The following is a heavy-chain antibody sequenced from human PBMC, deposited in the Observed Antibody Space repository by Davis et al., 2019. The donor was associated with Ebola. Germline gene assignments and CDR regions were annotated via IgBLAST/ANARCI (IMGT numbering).Heavy chain of an antibody. V-gene: IGHV3-7*01. Sequence: PGGSLRLSCAASGFSFSSYWMSWVRQAPGKGLEWVANIKQDGSEKYYVGSVEGRFTISRDNAKNSLYLQMNSLRAEDTAVYYCARAPSGYSSSFDYWGQGTLVTVSS. CDR1: GFSFSSYW. D-gene: IGHD6-13*01. CDR2: IKQDGSEK. CDR3: ARAPSGYSSSFDY. J-gene: IGHJ4*02.